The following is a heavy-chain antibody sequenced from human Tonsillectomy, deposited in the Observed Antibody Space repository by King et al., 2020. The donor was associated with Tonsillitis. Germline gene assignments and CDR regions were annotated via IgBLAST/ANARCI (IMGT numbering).Heavy chain of an antibody. Sequence: VQLQESGPGLVKPSETLSLTCTGSGGSISSYYWSWIRQPPGKGLEWIGYIYYSGSTNYNPSLKSPVTISVDTSKNQFSLKLSSVTAADTAGYYCARTEFRMSWGLDETGRFDPWGQGTLVTVSS. CDR2: IYYSGST. J-gene: IGHJ5*02. CDR3: ARTEFRMSWGLDETGRFDP. D-gene: IGHD3-16*01. V-gene: IGHV4-59*08. CDR1: GGSISSYY.